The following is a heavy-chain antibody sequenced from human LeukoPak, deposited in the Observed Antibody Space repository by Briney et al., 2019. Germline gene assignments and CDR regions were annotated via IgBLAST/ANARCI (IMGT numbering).Heavy chain of an antibody. Sequence: SETLSLTCTVSGGSISTYYWSWLRQPAGKGLEWIGRIYASGSTNYNPSLKSRVTISVDTSKNQFSLKLSSVTAADTAVYYCATRDVLRFLEWPDAFDIWGQGTMVTVSS. CDR3: ATRDVLRFLEWPDAFDI. V-gene: IGHV4-4*07. J-gene: IGHJ3*02. CDR2: IYASGST. CDR1: GGSISTYY. D-gene: IGHD3-3*01.